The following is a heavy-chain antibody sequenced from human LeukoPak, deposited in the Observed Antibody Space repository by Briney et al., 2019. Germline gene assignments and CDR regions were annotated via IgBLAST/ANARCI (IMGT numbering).Heavy chain of an antibody. CDR2: INSGSTI. J-gene: IGHJ4*02. Sequence: GGSLRLSCAASGFTFSSYEVNWVRQAPGKGLEWVSYINSGSTIYYADSVKGRFTISRDNAKNSLYLQMNSLRAEDTAVYYCAREILVATIGNYFDYWGQGTLVTVSS. V-gene: IGHV3-48*03. CDR1: GFTFSSYE. CDR3: AREILVATIGNYFDY. D-gene: IGHD5-12*01.